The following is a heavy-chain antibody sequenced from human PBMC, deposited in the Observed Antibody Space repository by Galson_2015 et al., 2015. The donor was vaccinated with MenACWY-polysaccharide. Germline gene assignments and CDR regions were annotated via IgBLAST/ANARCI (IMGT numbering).Heavy chain of an antibody. Sequence: SETLSLTCTVSGGSVSGSSYYWGWIRQPPGRGLEWIGSIYYSGSTYYNPSLKSRVTLSVDTSKNQFSLKLRSVIAADAAVYYCARRLRIMSDDYYFDYWGQGTLVTVSS. V-gene: IGHV4-39*01. CDR2: IYYSGST. CDR3: ARRLRIMSDDYYFDY. CDR1: GGSVSGSSYY. D-gene: IGHD2/OR15-2a*01. J-gene: IGHJ4*02.